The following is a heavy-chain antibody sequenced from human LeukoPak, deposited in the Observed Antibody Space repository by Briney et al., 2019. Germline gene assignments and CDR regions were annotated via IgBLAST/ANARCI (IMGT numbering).Heavy chain of an antibody. CDR3: ARGRFGNPLQLEPRRPFDM. V-gene: IGHV4-34*01. J-gene: IGHJ3*02. CDR1: GASISVHY. D-gene: IGHD1-1*01. Sequence: SETLSLTCIVSGASISVHYWSWIRQPPGEGREWIGEINRSGATNYNPSLKSRVTLSVDTSKSQCSLKLTSVTAADTAVFYCARGRFGNPLQLEPRRPFDMWGQGTMVAISS. CDR2: INRSGAT.